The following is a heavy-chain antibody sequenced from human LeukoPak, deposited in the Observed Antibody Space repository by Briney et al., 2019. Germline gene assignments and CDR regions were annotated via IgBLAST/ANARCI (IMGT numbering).Heavy chain of an antibody. CDR1: GGSISSSSYH. CDR2: IYYSGST. J-gene: IGHJ4*02. V-gene: IGHV4-39*07. Sequence: PSETLSLTCTVSGGSISSSSYHWGWFRQPPGKGLEWIGSIYYSGSTYYNPSLKSRVTISVDTSKNQFSLKLSSVTAADTAVYYCARGYRPARSAYSYGSYYFDYWGQGTLVTVSS. D-gene: IGHD5-18*01. CDR3: ARGYRPARSAYSYGSYYFDY.